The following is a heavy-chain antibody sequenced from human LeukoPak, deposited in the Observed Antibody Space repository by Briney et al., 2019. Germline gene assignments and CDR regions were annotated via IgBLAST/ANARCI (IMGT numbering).Heavy chain of an antibody. V-gene: IGHV1-46*01. J-gene: IGHJ6*02. Sequence: ASVKVSCKASGYTFTSYYMHWVRQAPEQGLEWMGIINPSGGSTSYAQKFQGRVTMTRDTSTSTVYMELSSLRSEDTAVYYCARDHTFVRYYYYYGMDVWGQGTTVTVSS. CDR1: GYTFTSYY. CDR2: INPSGGST. D-gene: IGHD2/OR15-2a*01. CDR3: ARDHTFVRYYYYYGMDV.